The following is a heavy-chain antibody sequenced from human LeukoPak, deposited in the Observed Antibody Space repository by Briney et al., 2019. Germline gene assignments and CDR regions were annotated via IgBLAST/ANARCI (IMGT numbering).Heavy chain of an antibody. D-gene: IGHD6-6*01. V-gene: IGHV1-2*02. CDR2: INPNSGGT. Sequence: ASVKVSCKASGYIFTAYYIHWVRQAPGQGLEWMGWINPNSGGTNYAQKFQGRVTMTRDTSISTAYMELSRLRSDDTAVYYCARGTLPEYSSAFAYYFDYWGQGTLITVS. CDR3: ARGTLPEYSSAFAYYFDY. J-gene: IGHJ4*02. CDR1: GYIFTAYY.